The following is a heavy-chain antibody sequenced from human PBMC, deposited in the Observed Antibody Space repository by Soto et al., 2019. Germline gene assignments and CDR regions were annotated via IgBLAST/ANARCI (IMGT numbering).Heavy chain of an antibody. CDR2: IYPGDSDT. D-gene: IGHD3-22*01. Sequence: GESLKISCKGSGYSFTSYWIGWVRQMPGKGLEWMGIIYPGDSDTRYSPSFQGQVTISADKSISTAYLQWSSLKASDTAMYYCARIGTYYYDSSGYPDAFDIWGRGTMVTVSS. CDR1: GYSFTSYW. CDR3: ARIGTYYYDSSGYPDAFDI. V-gene: IGHV5-51*01. J-gene: IGHJ3*02.